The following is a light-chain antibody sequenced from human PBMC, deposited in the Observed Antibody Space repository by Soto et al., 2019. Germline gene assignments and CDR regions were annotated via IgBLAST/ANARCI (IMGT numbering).Light chain of an antibody. Sequence: QSVLTQPPSASGTPGQRVTISCSGSSSNIGSNSANWYQQLPGTAPKLLIYSNNQRRSGVPDRFSGSKSGTSATLAISGLLSMDAADYYPTSWDDSVHGPLFGGGTKLTVL. CDR2: SNN. V-gene: IGLV1-44*01. J-gene: IGLJ2*01. CDR3: TSWDDSVHGPL. CDR1: SSNIGSNS.